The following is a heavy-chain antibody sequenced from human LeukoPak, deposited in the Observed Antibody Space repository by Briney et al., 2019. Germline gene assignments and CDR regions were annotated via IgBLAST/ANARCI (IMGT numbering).Heavy chain of an antibody. CDR2: IDNDGSDT. CDR3: ARGGYHHGFDI. D-gene: IGHD5-18*01. CDR1: GFTFRNYW. V-gene: IGHV3-74*01. Sequence: PGGSLRLSCAAPGFTFRNYWIHWVRQAPGKGLVWISRIDNDGSDTIYADSVKGRFTISRDNAKNTLYLQMNSLRAEDTAVYYCARGGYHHGFDIWGQGTMVTVSS. J-gene: IGHJ3*02.